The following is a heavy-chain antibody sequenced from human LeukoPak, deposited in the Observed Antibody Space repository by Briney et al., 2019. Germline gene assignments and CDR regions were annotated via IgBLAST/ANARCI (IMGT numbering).Heavy chain of an antibody. V-gene: IGHV3-74*01. Sequence: CLTHSCAASGFTFSSYWMHWVGPAGSRGLVWVSRINIDWRNTSYADSVKGRFTSSRDNAKNTLYLQMNSLRAEDTAVYYCASEGSYYDYVWGSYRYQNWFDPWGQGTLVTVSS. CDR1: GFTFSSYW. CDR3: ASEGSYYDYVWGSYRYQNWFDP. J-gene: IGHJ5*02. D-gene: IGHD3-16*02. CDR2: INIDWRNT.